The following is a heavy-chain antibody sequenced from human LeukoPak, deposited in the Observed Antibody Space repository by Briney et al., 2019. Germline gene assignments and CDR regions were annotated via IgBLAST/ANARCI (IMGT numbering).Heavy chain of an antibody. D-gene: IGHD2-15*01. CDR3: AKVRSAVVAAATNY. CDR1: GFTFSKYS. CDR2: ISGSGGST. Sequence: PGGSLRLSCAASGFTFSKYSMSWVRQAPGKGLEWVSVISGSGGSTYHAASVKGRFTISRDNSNNTLYLQMNSLRAEDTAIYYCAKVRSAVVAAATNYWGQGTLVTVSS. J-gene: IGHJ4*02. V-gene: IGHV3-23*01.